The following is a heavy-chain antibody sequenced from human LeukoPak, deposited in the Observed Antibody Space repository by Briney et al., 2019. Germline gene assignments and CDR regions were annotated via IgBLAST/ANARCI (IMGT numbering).Heavy chain of an antibody. CDR1: GFTFSSYA. V-gene: IGHV3-23*01. Sequence: TGGSLRLSCAASGFTFSSYAMSWVRQAPGKGQEWVSAISGSGGSTYYADSVKGRFTISRDNSKNTLYLQMNSLRAEDTAVYYCAKDDLGDITMITAYWGQGTLVTVSS. CDR2: ISGSGGST. D-gene: IGHD3-22*01. J-gene: IGHJ4*02. CDR3: AKDDLGDITMITAY.